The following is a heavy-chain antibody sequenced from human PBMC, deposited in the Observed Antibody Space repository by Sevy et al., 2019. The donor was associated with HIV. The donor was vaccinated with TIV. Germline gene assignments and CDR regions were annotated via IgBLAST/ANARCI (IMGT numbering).Heavy chain of an antibody. CDR3: AREGCTRPHDY. V-gene: IGHV3-23*01. CDR2: LSFGCGKI. Sequence: GGSLRLSCAASGFAFYDYSMSWIRQAPAKGLEWVATLSFGCGKINYADSVKGRFTISRDNSKNSFYLQMDNLRVDDTALYYCAREGCTRPHDYWGQGTRVTVSS. CDR1: GFAFYDYS. D-gene: IGHD2-8*01. J-gene: IGHJ4*02.